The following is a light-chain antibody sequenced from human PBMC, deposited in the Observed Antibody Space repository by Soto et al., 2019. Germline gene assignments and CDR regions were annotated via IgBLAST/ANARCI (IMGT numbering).Light chain of an antibody. CDR3: QQYGSSGT. CDR2: GAS. Sequence: VLSPAQWTLSLYPGARATLYCRASQSVSNNYLAWYQQKPGQAPRLLIYGASNRATGIPDRFSGSGSGTDFTLTISRLEPEDFAVHYCQQYGSSGTFGQGTKVDIK. J-gene: IGKJ1*01. V-gene: IGKV3-20*01. CDR1: QSVSNNY.